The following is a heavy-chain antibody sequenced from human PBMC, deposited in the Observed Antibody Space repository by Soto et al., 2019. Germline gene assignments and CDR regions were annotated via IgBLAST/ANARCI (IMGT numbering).Heavy chain of an antibody. CDR1: GFSLSTSGMC. D-gene: IGHD6-19*01. CDR3: ARMLAVAGTVDY. Sequence: GSGPTLVNPTQTLTLTCTFSGFSLSTSGMCVSWIRQPPGKALEWLALIDWDDDKYYSTSLKTRLTISKDTSKHQVVLTMTNMDPVDTATYYCARMLAVAGTVDYWGQGTLVTVSS. CDR2: IDWDDDK. V-gene: IGHV2-70*01. J-gene: IGHJ4*02.